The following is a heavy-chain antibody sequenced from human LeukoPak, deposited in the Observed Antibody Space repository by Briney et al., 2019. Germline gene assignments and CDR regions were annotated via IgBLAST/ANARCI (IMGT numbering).Heavy chain of an antibody. V-gene: IGHV3-23*01. CDR3: AKFSQGEARPSWFDP. D-gene: IGHD2-21*01. CDR1: GFAFSSYA. CDR2: ISGSGGST. Sequence: PGGSLRLSCAASGFAFSSYAMSWVRQAPGKGLEWVSAISGSGGSTYYADSVKGRFTISRDNSKNTLYLQMNSLRAEDTAVYYCAKFSQGEARPSWFDPWGQGTLVTVSS. J-gene: IGHJ5*02.